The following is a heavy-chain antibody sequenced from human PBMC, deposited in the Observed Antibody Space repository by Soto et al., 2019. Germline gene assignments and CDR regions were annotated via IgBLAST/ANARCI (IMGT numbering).Heavy chain of an antibody. Sequence: GGSLRLSCAASGFTFSSYGMNWVRQAPGKGLEWVSYIRSSSNTNYYADSVKGRFTISRDNAKNSLYLQMNSLRDEDTAVYYCARDPRYYDFWSGNSYFDYWGQGTQVTVSS. CDR1: GFTFSSYG. CDR3: ARDPRYYDFWSGNSYFDY. V-gene: IGHV3-48*02. J-gene: IGHJ4*02. CDR2: IRSSSNTN. D-gene: IGHD3-3*01.